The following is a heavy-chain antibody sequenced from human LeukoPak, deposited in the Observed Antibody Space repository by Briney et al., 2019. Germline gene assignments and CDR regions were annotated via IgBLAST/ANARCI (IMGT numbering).Heavy chain of an antibody. D-gene: IGHD4-11*01. CDR2: IYHSGST. J-gene: IGHJ5*02. CDR3: ARSSNYVRWFDP. CDR1: GYSISSGYY. Sequence: SETLSLTCTVSGYSISSGYYWGWIRQPPGKGLEWIGSIYHSGSTYYNPSLKSRVTISVDTSKNQFSLKLSSVTAADTAVYYCARSSNYVRWFDPWGQGTLVTVSS. V-gene: IGHV4-38-2*02.